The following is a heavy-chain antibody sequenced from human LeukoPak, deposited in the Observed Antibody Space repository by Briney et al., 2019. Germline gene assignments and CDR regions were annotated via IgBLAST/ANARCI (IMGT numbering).Heavy chain of an antibody. J-gene: IGHJ4*02. D-gene: IGHD2-15*01. CDR1: GGSFSGYY. CDR2: INHSGST. V-gene: IGHV4-34*01. Sequence: SETLSLTCAVYGGSFSGYYWSWIRQPPGKGLDWIGEINHSGSTNYNPSLKSRVTISVDTSKNQFSLKLSSVTAANTAVYYCAREERYCSGGSCYPVDYWGQGTLVTVSS. CDR3: AREERYCSGGSCYPVDY.